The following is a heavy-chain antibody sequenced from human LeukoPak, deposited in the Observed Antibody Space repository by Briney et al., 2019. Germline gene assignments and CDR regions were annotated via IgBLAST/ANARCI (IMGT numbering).Heavy chain of an antibody. J-gene: IGHJ3*02. CDR3: ARPTASQHDAFDI. CDR2: INPNSGGT. CDR1: GYTFTGYY. V-gene: IGHV1-2*06. Sequence: ASVKVSCKASGYTFTGYYMHWVRQAPGQGLEWMGRINPNSGGTNYAQKFLGRVTMTRDTSISTAYMELSRLRSDDTAVYYCARPTASQHDAFDIWGQGTMVTVSS. D-gene: IGHD6-13*01.